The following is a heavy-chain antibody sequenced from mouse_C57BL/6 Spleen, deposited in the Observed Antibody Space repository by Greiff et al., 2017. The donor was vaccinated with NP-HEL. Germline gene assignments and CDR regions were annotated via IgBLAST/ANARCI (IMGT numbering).Heavy chain of an antibody. V-gene: IGHV3-6*01. D-gene: IGHD3-2*02. CDR2: ISYDGSN. Sequence: EVKLMESGPGLVKPSQSLSLTCSVTGYSITSGYYWNWIRQFPGNKLEWMGYISYDGSNNYNPSLKNRISITRDTSKNQFFLKLNSVTTEDTATYYCASTAQAWFAYWGQGTLVTVSA. CDR1: GYSITSGYY. CDR3: ASTAQAWFAY. J-gene: IGHJ3*01.